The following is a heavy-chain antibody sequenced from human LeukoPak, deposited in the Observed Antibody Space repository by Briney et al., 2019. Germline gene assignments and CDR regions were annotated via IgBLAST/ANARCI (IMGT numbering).Heavy chain of an antibody. D-gene: IGHD2-15*01. Sequence: GRSLRLSCAASGFTFSSYAMSWVREAPGKGREGVSAISGSGGSTYYADSVKGRFTIPRDNSKNTLYLQMNSLRAEDTAVYYCAKDRFQVVVAATLYFDYWGQGTLVTVPS. V-gene: IGHV3-23*01. CDR1: GFTFSSYA. CDR2: ISGSGGST. J-gene: IGHJ4*02. CDR3: AKDRFQVVVAATLYFDY.